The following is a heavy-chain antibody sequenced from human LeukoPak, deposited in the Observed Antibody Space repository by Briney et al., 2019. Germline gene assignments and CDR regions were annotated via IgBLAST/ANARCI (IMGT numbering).Heavy chain of an antibody. V-gene: IGHV3-23*01. Sequence: GGSLRLSCAAAGFTFSNYAMSWVRQAPGKGLEWVSAMSGSDGGTHYADSVKGRFTISRDNSNNILYLQMNSLRAEDTAVYYCASECGYACLDYWGQGTLVTVSS. CDR1: GFTFSNYA. CDR3: ASECGYACLDY. CDR2: MSGSDGGT. D-gene: IGHD5-12*01. J-gene: IGHJ4*02.